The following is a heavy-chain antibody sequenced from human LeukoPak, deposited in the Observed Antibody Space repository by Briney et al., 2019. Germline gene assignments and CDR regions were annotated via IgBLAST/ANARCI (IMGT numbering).Heavy chain of an antibody. CDR2: IWYDGSNK. J-gene: IGHJ3*02. Sequence: PGGSLRLSCAASGFTFSSYGMHWVRQAPSKGLEWVAVIWYDGSNKYYADSVKGRFTISRDNSKNTLYLQMNSLRAEDTAVYYCAKRAMRDFDAFDIWGRGTMVTVSS. V-gene: IGHV3-33*06. CDR1: GFTFSSYG. CDR3: AKRAMRDFDAFDI. D-gene: IGHD5-24*01.